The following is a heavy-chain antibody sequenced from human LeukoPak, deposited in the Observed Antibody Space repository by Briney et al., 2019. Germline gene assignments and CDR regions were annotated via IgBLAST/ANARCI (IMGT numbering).Heavy chain of an antibody. D-gene: IGHD6-13*01. Sequence: GSLRLSCAASGFTFSSFPMTRVRQAPGKGLEWVSGISGSGDNTYYADSVKGRFTISRDNSKNTLYLQMSSLRAEDTAVYYCAKGQLVLVSWGQGTLVTVSS. J-gene: IGHJ5*02. CDR3: AKGQLVLVS. CDR1: GFTFSSFP. CDR2: ISGSGDNT. V-gene: IGHV3-23*01.